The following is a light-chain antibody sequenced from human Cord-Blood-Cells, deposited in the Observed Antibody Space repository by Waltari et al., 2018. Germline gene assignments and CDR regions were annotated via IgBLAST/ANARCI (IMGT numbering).Light chain of an antibody. CDR3: QQLNSYPLFT. Sequence: DIQLTQSPSFLSASVGDRVTITCRASQGISSYLAWYQQKPGKAPKLLIYAASTLQSGVPSRFSGSGSGTEVTLTIISLQPEDFATYYCQQLNSYPLFTFGPGTKVDIK. CDR1: QGISSY. J-gene: IGKJ3*01. V-gene: IGKV1-9*01. CDR2: AAS.